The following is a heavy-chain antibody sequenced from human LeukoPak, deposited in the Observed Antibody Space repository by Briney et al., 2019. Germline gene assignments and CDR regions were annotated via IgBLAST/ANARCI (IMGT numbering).Heavy chain of an antibody. D-gene: IGHD3-3*01. CDR1: GFTFSSYG. J-gene: IGHJ4*02. Sequence: GGSLRLSCAASGFTFSSYGMHWDRQAPGKGLEWVAFIRYDGSNKYYADSVKGRFTISRDNSKNTLYLQMNSLRAEDTAVYYCAKDQSAYYDFWSGYYSPDYWGQGTLVTVSS. V-gene: IGHV3-30*02. CDR3: AKDQSAYYDFWSGYYSPDY. CDR2: IRYDGSNK.